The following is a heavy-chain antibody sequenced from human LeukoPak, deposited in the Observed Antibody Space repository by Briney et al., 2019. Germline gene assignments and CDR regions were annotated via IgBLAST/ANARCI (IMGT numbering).Heavy chain of an antibody. V-gene: IGHV4-59*01. CDR3: AREPSDYSSSWYYFDY. CDR1: GGSISSYY. J-gene: IGHJ4*02. Sequence: SETLSLTCTVSGGSISSYYWSWIRHPPGKGLEWIGYIYYSGSTNYNPSLKSRVTMSIDTSKNQASLKLSSVTAADTAVYYCAREPSDYSSSWYYFDYWGQGTLVTVSS. D-gene: IGHD6-13*01. CDR2: IYYSGST.